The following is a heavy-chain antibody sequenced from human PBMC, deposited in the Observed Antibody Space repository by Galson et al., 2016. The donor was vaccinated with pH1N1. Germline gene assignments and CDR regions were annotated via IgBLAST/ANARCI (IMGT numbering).Heavy chain of an antibody. D-gene: IGHD4-17*01. Sequence: PALVKPPQTLTLTCTFSGFSLTTAGMRVSWIRQPPGKAPEWLARIDWDDDKYYSTSLKTRLTISKDTSKNQVVLRMTNMDPVDTATYFCARFLYGDFVGYLDPWGQGTRVTVSS. V-gene: IGHV2-70*04. J-gene: IGHJ5*01. CDR2: IDWDDDK. CDR1: GFSLTTAGMR. CDR3: ARFLYGDFVGYLDP.